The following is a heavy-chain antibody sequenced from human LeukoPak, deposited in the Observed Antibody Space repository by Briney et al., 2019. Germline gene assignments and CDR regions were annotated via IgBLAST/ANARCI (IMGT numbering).Heavy chain of an antibody. CDR2: TSYDGSNK. CDR3: AKDGGEYYDILTGYYPRLYYMDV. D-gene: IGHD3-9*01. Sequence: GGSLRLSCAASGFSFSHYGMHWVRQAPGKGLEWVAVTSYDGSNKNYADSVKGRFTISRDNSKNTLYLQMNSLRVEDTAVYYCAKDGGEYYDILTGYYPRLYYMDVWGKGTTVTISS. J-gene: IGHJ6*03. CDR1: GFSFSHYG. V-gene: IGHV3-30*18.